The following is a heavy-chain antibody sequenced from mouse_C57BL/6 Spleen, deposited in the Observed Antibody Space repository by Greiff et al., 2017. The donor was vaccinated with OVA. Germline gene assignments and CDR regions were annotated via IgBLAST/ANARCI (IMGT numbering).Heavy chain of an antibody. CDR1: GYTFTSYW. CDR3: AITTGGAWFAY. V-gene: IGHV1-69*01. J-gene: IGHJ3*01. Sequence: VQLQQPGAELVMPGASVKLSCKASGYTFTSYWMHWVKQRPGQGLEWIGEIDPSDSYTNYNQKFKGKSTLTVDNSSSTAYMQLSSLTSEDSAVYYCAITTGGAWFAYWGQGTLVTVSA. D-gene: IGHD1-1*01. CDR2: IDPSDSYT.